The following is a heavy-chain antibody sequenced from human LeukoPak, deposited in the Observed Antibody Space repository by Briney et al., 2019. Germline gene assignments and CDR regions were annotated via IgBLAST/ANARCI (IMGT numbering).Heavy chain of an antibody. CDR1: GFTLRSYW. CDR3: ARGSPRSAPDDY. CDR2: IHSDGSST. D-gene: IGHD3-10*01. Sequence: GGSLRLSCAASGFTLRSYWMHWVRQAPGKELVWVSRIHSDGSSTSYADSVKGRFTISRDNAKNTLYLQMNSLRAEDTAVYYCARGSPRSAPDDYWGQGTLVTVSS. V-gene: IGHV3-74*01. J-gene: IGHJ4*02.